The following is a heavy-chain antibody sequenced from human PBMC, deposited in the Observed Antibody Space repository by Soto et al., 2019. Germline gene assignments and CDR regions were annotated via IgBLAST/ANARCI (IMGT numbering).Heavy chain of an antibody. Sequence: EVQLVESGGVLVQPGGSLRLSCEASGFNFNTYWMHWVRQAPGKGLVWLSRVRSDGSRTDYADSVKDRFTISRDNAKNTLHLQLNTLRAEDAAVYYCTIGRGGESFFDIWGHGTMVAVSS. CDR2: VRSDGSRT. V-gene: IGHV3-74*01. J-gene: IGHJ3*02. CDR1: GFNFNTYW. CDR3: TIGRGGESFFDI. D-gene: IGHD4-17*01.